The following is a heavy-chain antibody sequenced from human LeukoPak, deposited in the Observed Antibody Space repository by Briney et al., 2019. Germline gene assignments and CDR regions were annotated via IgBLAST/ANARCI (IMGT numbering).Heavy chain of an antibody. CDR1: GGSISSGLYS. J-gene: IGHJ4*02. CDR2: IYHTGST. D-gene: IGHD6-13*01. V-gene: IGHV4-30-2*01. Sequence: SQTLSLTCDVSGGSISSGLYSWSWIRQPLGKGLEWIGYIYHTGSTYYNPSLKSRVTISVDTSKNQFSLKLSSVTAADTAVYYCVGAAGNYYFDYWGQGTLVTVSS. CDR3: VGAAGNYYFDY.